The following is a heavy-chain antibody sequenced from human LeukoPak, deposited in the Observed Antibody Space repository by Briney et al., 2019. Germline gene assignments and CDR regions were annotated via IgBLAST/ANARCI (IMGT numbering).Heavy chain of an antibody. V-gene: IGHV4-34*01. CDR2: IYHSRTTYSGST. CDR3: ARGYCSGGSCYSYYYYNYMDV. Sequence: SETLSLTCAVSGGSLSGYYWTWIRQPPGKGLEWIGSIYHSRTTYSGSTYYNPSLKSRVTLSVDTSKNQFSLKLSSVTAADTAVYYCARGYCSGGSCYSYYYYNYMDVWGKGTTVTVSS. J-gene: IGHJ6*03. D-gene: IGHD2-15*01. CDR1: GGSLSGYY.